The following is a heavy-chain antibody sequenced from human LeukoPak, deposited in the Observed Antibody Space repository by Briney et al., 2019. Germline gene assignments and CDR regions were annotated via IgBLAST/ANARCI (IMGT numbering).Heavy chain of an antibody. CDR3: ARERAVGATTSWFDP. CDR2: IIPIFGTA. Sequence: SVKVSCKASGGTFSSYAISWVRQAPGQGLEWMGGIIPIFGTANYAQKFQGRVTITTDESTSTAYMELSSLRSEDTAVYYCARERAVGATTSWFDPWGQGTLVTVSS. J-gene: IGHJ5*02. V-gene: IGHV1-69*05. CDR1: GGTFSSYA. D-gene: IGHD1-26*01.